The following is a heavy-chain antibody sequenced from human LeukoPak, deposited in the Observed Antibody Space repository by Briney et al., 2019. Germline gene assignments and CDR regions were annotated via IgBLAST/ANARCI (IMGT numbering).Heavy chain of an antibody. CDR2: IGTTGDT. V-gene: IGHV3-13*04. Sequence: GGSLRLSRAASGFIFSGHDMHWVRQAPGKGLEWVSGIGTTGDTYYADSVKGRFTISRENPKRSLYLQMNSLGAGDTAVYYCTRDRSLFNSGGLDVWGQGTMVTVSS. CDR1: GFIFSGHD. D-gene: IGHD2-21*01. J-gene: IGHJ6*02. CDR3: TRDRSLFNSGGLDV.